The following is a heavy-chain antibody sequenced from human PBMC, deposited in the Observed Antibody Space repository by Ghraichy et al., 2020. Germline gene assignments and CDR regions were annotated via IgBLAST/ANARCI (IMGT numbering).Heavy chain of an antibody. CDR3: ARSGPFSSSWYSKPYYFDY. Sequence: ASVKVSCKASGYTFTSYAMHWVRQAPGQRLEWMGWINAGNGNTKYSQKFQGRVTITRDTSASTAYMELSSLGSEDTAVYYCARSGPFSSSWYSKPYYFDYWGQGTLVTVSS. V-gene: IGHV1-3*01. J-gene: IGHJ4*02. CDR1: GYTFTSYA. CDR2: INAGNGNT. D-gene: IGHD6-13*01.